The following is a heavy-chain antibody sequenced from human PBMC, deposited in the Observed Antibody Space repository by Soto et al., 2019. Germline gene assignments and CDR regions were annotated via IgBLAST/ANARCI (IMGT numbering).Heavy chain of an antibody. D-gene: IGHD3-10*01. Sequence: PSETLSLTCNVSGVSLTGYHWNWIRQPPGKTPEWIGFVYYSGSVSYNPSLKGRASISVDRSKNQFSLRLTSVTAADTAVYYCARRLNLGSFDHWGQGTLVTVSS. CDR1: GVSLTGYH. CDR2: VYYSGSV. CDR3: ARRLNLGSFDH. V-gene: IGHV4-59*01. J-gene: IGHJ5*02.